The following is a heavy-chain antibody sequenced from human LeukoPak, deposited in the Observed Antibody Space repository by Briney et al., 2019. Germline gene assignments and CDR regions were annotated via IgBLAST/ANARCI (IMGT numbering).Heavy chain of an antibody. V-gene: IGHV4-4*02. D-gene: IGHD3-22*01. CDR1: GGSISSSNW. Sequence: PSETLSLTCAVSGGSISSSNWWSWVRQPPGKGLEWIGEIYHSGSTNYNPSLKSRVTISVDTSKNQFSLKLSSVTAADTAVYYCARETYYYDSSGYYLRDWFDPWGQGTLVTVSS. CDR2: IYHSGST. CDR3: ARETYYYDSSGYYLRDWFDP. J-gene: IGHJ5*02.